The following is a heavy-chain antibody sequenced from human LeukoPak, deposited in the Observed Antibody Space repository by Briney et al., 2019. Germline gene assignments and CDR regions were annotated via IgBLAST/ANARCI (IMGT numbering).Heavy chain of an antibody. D-gene: IGHD1-26*01. CDR2: ISWNSGSI. Sequence: RTGGSLRLSCAASGFTFDDYAMHWVRQAPGKGLEWVSGISWNSGSIGYADSVKGRFTISRDNSKNTLYLQMNRLRAEDTAVYYCAKESGRHGIGIFAYFQYWGQGTLVTVSS. CDR3: AKESGRHGIGIFAYFQY. V-gene: IGHV3-9*01. CDR1: GFTFDDYA. J-gene: IGHJ4*02.